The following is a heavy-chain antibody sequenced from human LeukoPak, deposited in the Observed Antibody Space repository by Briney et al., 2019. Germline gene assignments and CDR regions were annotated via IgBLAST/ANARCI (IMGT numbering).Heavy chain of an antibody. Sequence: GASVKVSCKASGYTYTSYYMHWVRQAPGQGLEWMGIINPSGGSTSYAQKFQGRVTMTRYTSTSTLYMELSSLRSEDTAVYYCAREGGGSGSYSPFDYWGQGTLVTVSS. V-gene: IGHV1-46*01. CDR3: AREGGGSGSYSPFDY. J-gene: IGHJ4*02. CDR1: GYTYTSYY. D-gene: IGHD3-10*01. CDR2: INPSGGST.